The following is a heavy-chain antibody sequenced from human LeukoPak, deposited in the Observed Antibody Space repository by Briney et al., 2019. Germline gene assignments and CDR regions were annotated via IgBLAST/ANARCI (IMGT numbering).Heavy chain of an antibody. V-gene: IGHV1-2*04. CDR1: GYTFTGYY. D-gene: IGHD3-3*01. Sequence: GASEKVSCKASGYTFTGYYMHWVRQAPGQGLEWMGWINPNSGGTNYAQKFQGWVTMTRDTSISTAYMELSRLRSDDTAVYYCSTAFGVVDFDYWGRGTLVTVSS. J-gene: IGHJ4*02. CDR3: STAFGVVDFDY. CDR2: INPNSGGT.